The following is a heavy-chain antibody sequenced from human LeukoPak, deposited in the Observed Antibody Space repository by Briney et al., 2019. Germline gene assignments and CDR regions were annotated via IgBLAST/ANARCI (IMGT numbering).Heavy chain of an antibody. J-gene: IGHJ4*02. V-gene: IGHV3-7*01. CDR3: ARDTYYYDSSGYYGIDY. D-gene: IGHD3-22*01. CDR1: GFTFSSYW. Sequence: GGSLRLSCAASGFTFSSYWMSWVRQAPGKGLEWVANIKQDGSEKYYVDPVKGRFTISRDNAKNSLYLQMNSLRAEDTAVYYCARDTYYYDSSGYYGIDYWGQGTLVTVSS. CDR2: IKQDGSEK.